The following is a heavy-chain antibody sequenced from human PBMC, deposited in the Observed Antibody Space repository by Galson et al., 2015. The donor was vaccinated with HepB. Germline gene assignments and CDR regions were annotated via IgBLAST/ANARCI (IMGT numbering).Heavy chain of an antibody. Sequence: SLRLSCAASGFSFSIYAMNWVRQAPVKGLEWVSTIDNDVVTAFYADSVKGRFTISRDNSKNTVYLQMNNLRGEDTAVYYCAKGRGMILESWFFDYWGQGAPVTVSS. CDR2: IDNDVVTA. D-gene: IGHD3-16*01. CDR3: AKGRGMILESWFFDY. J-gene: IGHJ4*02. V-gene: IGHV3-23*01. CDR1: GFSFSIYA.